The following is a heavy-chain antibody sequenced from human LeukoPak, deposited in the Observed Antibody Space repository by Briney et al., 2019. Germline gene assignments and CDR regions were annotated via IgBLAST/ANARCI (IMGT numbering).Heavy chain of an antibody. D-gene: IGHD5-24*01. CDR1: GVSISSYY. V-gene: IGHV4-59*01. CDR2: IYYSGST. J-gene: IGHJ4*02. CDR3: ARVGDGYNLLDY. Sequence: PSETLSLTCTVSGVSISSYYWSWLAHPPGKGLKGIGYIYYSGSTNYNPSLKSRVTISVDTSKTQVSLKLSSVTAADTAVYYCARVGDGYNLLDYWGQGTLVTVSS.